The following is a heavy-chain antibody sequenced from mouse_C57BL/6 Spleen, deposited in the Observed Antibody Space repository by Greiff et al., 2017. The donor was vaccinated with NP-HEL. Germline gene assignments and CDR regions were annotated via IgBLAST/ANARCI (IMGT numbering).Heavy chain of an antibody. CDR2: IDPSDSYT. Sequence: QVHVKQPGAELVRPGTSVKLSCKASGYTFTSYWMHWVKQRPGQGLEWIGVIDPSDSYTNYNQKFKGKATLTVDTSSSTAYMQLSSLTSEDSAVYYCARGGYGSSEYFDVWGTGTTVTVSS. CDR3: ARGGYGSSEYFDV. D-gene: IGHD1-1*01. CDR1: GYTFTSYW. J-gene: IGHJ1*03. V-gene: IGHV1-59*01.